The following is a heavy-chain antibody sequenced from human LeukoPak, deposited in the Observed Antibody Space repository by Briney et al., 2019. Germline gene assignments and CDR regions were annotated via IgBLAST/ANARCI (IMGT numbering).Heavy chain of an antibody. V-gene: IGHV3-7*01. CDR1: GFTFSSYW. CDR2: IKQDGSEK. D-gene: IGHD4-11*01. Sequence: GGSLRLSCAASGFTFSSYWMSWVRQAPGKGLEWVANIKQDGSEKYYVDSVKGRFTISRDNAKNEVYLQMNSLRAEDTAIYYCARVMMGATVTTFHYYCMDVWGVGTTVTVSS. J-gene: IGHJ6*03. CDR3: ARVMMGATVTTFHYYCMDV.